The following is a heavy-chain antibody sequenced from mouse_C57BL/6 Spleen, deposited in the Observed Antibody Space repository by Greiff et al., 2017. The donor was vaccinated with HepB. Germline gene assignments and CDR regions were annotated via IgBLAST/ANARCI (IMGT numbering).Heavy chain of an antibody. Sequence: HWVTQGPGRGLEWNGRMEPNSGGTKYNEKFKSKATLTVDKPSSTAYMQLSSLTSEDSAVYYCARDSSGSWFAYWGQGTLVTVSA. CDR3: ARDSSGSWFAY. D-gene: IGHD3-2*02. CDR2: MEPNSGGT. J-gene: IGHJ3*01. V-gene: IGHV1-72*01.